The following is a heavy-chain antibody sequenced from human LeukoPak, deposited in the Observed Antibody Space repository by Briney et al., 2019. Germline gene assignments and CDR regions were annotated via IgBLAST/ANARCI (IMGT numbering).Heavy chain of an antibody. CDR1: GYTFTGYY. D-gene: IGHD4-17*01. CDR2: INPNSGGT. J-gene: IGHJ4*02. Sequence: ASVKVSCKASGYTFTGYYMHWVRQAPGQGLEWMGWINPNSGGTNYAQKFQGRVTMTTDTSTSTAYMELRSLRSDDTAVYYCARAAGDYANDYWGQGTLVSVSS. V-gene: IGHV1-2*02. CDR3: ARAAGDYANDY.